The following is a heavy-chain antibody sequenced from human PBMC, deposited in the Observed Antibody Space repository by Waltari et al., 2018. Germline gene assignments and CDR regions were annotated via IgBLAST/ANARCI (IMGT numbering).Heavy chain of an antibody. CDR2: IYHSGST. J-gene: IGHJ5*02. Sequence: QVQLQESGPGLVKPSQTLSLTCTVSGCSIRNGGYSWSWIRQHPGKGLEWIGYIYHSGSTYYNPSLKSRVTISVDRSKNQFSLKLSSVTAADTAVYYCAREKVVRGVGLGWFDPWGQGTLVTVSS. CDR1: GCSIRNGGYS. CDR3: AREKVVRGVGLGWFDP. D-gene: IGHD3-10*01. V-gene: IGHV4-30-2*01.